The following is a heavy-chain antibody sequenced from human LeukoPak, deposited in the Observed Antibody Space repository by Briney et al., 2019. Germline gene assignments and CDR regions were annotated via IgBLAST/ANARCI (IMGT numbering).Heavy chain of an antibody. V-gene: IGHV1-2*02. CDR3: ARDKDWQFDY. CDR1: GYTFTGYY. D-gene: IGHD3/OR15-3a*01. Sequence: ASVKVSCKASGYTFTGYYIHWVRQAPGQGLEWMGWINPDSGGTNSAQKFQGRVTMTRDTSISTAYMELSRLRSDDTAVYYCARDKDWQFDYWDQGTLVTVSS. J-gene: IGHJ4*02. CDR2: INPDSGGT.